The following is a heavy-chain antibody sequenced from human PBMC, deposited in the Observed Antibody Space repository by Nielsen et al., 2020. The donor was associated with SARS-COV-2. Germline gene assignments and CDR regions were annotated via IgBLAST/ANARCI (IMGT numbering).Heavy chain of an antibody. J-gene: IGHJ5*02. Sequence: GESLKISCEASGFSINKFGMHWVRQAPGKGLDWVTFISYDGSVKYYANSVKGRFTISTDTSKNTLYLQMSSLNPEDTAVYFCARETLDHTSSFVDHWGQGTLVTVSS. CDR2: ISYDGSVK. CDR1: GFSINKFG. CDR3: ARETLDHTSSFVDH. V-gene: IGHV3-30*19. D-gene: IGHD3-10*01.